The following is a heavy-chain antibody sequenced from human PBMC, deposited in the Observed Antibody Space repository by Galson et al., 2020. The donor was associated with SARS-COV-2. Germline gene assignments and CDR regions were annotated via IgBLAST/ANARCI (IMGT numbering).Heavy chain of an antibody. Sequence: SQTLSLTCTVSGDSITSSGYYWSWIRQHPEKGLEWIGYIHHSGSTYKNPSLKSRIIISVDPSKNQFSLKLTSVTAADAAVYYCARSSGVNHYGSGYYYHPDYYYGLDVWGHGTTVTVSS. CDR1: GDSITSSGYY. D-gene: IGHD3-10*01. J-gene: IGHJ6*02. CDR2: IHHSGST. V-gene: IGHV4-31*03. CDR3: ARSSGVNHYGSGYYYHPDYYYGLDV.